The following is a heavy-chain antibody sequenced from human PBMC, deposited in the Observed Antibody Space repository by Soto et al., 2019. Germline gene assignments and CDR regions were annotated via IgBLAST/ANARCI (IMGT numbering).Heavy chain of an antibody. Sequence: QVPLVESGGGVVQPGRSLRLSCAASGFTFSSYGMHWVRQAPGKGLEWVAVISYDGSNKYYADSVKGRFTISRDNSKNTLYLQMNSLRAEDTAVYYCAKDPGGSYYLYAFDIWGQGTMVTVSS. CDR2: ISYDGSNK. CDR1: GFTFSSYG. CDR3: AKDPGGSYYLYAFDI. J-gene: IGHJ3*02. V-gene: IGHV3-30*18. D-gene: IGHD1-26*01.